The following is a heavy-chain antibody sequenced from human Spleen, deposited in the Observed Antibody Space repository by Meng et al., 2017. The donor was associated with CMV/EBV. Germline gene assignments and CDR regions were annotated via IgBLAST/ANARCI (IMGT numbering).Heavy chain of an antibody. V-gene: IGHV3-30*02. CDR3: AKGLGVVTFDY. CDR2: IRYDGSNK. Sequence: GESLKISCVVSGFTFSDYWMNWVRLAPGKGLEWVAFIRYDGSNKYYADSVKGRFTISRDNSKNTLYLQMNSLRAEDTAVYYCAKGLGVVTFDYWGQGTLVTVSS. D-gene: IGHD3-3*01. CDR1: GFTFSDYW. J-gene: IGHJ4*02.